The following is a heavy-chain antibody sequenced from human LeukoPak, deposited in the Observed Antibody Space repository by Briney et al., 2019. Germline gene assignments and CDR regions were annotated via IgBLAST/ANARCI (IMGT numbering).Heavy chain of an antibody. CDR2: INPNSGGT. CDR3: ASSSHADRRNWFDP. V-gene: IGHV1-2*02. D-gene: IGHD6-6*01. CDR1: GYTFTGYY. J-gene: IGHJ5*02. Sequence: ASVKVSCKASGYTFTGYYMHWVRQAPGQGLEWTGWINPNSGGTNYAQKFQGRVTMTRDTSISTAYMELSRLRSDDTAVYYCASSSHADRRNWFDPSGQGTLVTVSS.